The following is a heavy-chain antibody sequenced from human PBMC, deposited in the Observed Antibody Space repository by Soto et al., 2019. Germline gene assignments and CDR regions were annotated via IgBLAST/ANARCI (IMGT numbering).Heavy chain of an antibody. CDR1: GFTFSTYG. Sequence: PGGSLRLSCVGSGFTFSTYGINWVRQAPGKGLEWVSSISSRSDIYYADSVKGRFTISRDNAKNSVSLQMNSLRAEDTAVYYCVRDLLGSGGHFDYWGQGTPVTVSS. J-gene: IGHJ4*02. CDR3: VRDLLGSGGHFDY. CDR2: ISSRSDI. V-gene: IGHV3-21*01. D-gene: IGHD7-27*01.